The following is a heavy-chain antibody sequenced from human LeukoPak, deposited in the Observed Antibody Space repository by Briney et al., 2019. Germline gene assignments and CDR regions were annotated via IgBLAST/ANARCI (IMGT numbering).Heavy chain of an antibody. CDR3: ARAPMGAAALY. V-gene: IGHV1-8*01. CDR2: MNPVSGNA. J-gene: IGHJ4*02. Sequence: ASVKVSCKASGYTFTNFDINWVRQAPGQGLEWMGWMNPVSGNAGSAQKFQGRVTLTRDTSISTAYLELSSLRSDDTAFYYCARAPMGAAALYWGQGTLVTVSS. D-gene: IGHD6-13*01. CDR1: GYTFTNFD.